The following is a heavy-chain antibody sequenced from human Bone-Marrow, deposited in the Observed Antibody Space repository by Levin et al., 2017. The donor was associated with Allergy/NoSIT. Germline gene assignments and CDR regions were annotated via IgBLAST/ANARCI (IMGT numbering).Heavy chain of an antibody. CDR2: TYYRSKWYN. CDR1: GDSVSSSNVA. V-gene: IGHV6-1*01. J-gene: IGHJ3*02. D-gene: IGHD5-18*01. CDR3: ARGRVSAFDI. Sequence: KASETLSLTCAISGDSVSSSNVAWNWIRQSPSRGLEWLGRTYYRSKWYNHYAESVKSRISINLDTSKNYLSLQLNSVTPEDTAVYYCARGRVSAFDIWGQGTMVTVSS.